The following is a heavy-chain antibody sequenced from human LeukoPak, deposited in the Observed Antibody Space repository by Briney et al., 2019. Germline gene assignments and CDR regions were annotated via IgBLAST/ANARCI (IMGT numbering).Heavy chain of an antibody. D-gene: IGHD4-17*01. CDR2: MNPNSGNT. J-gene: IGHJ4*02. Sequence: GASVKVSCKASGYTFTSYDINWVRQATGQGLEWMGWMNPNSGNTGYAQKFQGRVTMTRNTSISTAYMELSSLRSEDTAVYYCVRGAMTTVTTPHYWGQGTLVTVSS. CDR1: GYTFTSYD. V-gene: IGHV1-8*01. CDR3: VRGAMTTVTTPHY.